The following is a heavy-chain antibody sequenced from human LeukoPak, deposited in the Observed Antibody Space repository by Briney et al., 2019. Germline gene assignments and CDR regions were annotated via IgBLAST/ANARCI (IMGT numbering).Heavy chain of an antibody. V-gene: IGHV1-2*04. J-gene: IGHJ3*02. CDR1: GYTFTVYY. CDR2: INPNSGDT. Sequence: ASVRVSCTASGYTFTVYYIHWVRQAPGQGLEWMGWINPNSGDTKYAQKFQGWITITSDTSISTAYMELSRLRSDDTAVYYCARDRQGDAFDIWGQGTMVTVSS. CDR3: ARDRQGDAFDI.